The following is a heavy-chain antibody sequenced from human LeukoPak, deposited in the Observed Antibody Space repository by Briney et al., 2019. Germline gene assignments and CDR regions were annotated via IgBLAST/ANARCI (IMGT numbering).Heavy chain of an antibody. Sequence: GGSLRLSCAASGFTVSSNYMSWVRQVPGKGLEWVSVIYSGGSTYYADSVKGRFTISRDNSKNTLYLQMNSLRAEDTAVYYCAKDGYYYDSSAYYVIYYFDSWGQGTLVTVSS. J-gene: IGHJ4*02. V-gene: IGHV3-53*01. CDR1: GFTVSSNY. CDR3: AKDGYYYDSSAYYVIYYFDS. CDR2: IYSGGST. D-gene: IGHD3-22*01.